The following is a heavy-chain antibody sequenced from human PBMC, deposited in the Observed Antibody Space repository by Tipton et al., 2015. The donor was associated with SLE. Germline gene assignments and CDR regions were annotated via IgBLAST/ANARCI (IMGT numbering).Heavy chain of an antibody. D-gene: IGHD3-10*01. CDR3: ARGSGTYYNDIDY. V-gene: IGHV1-8*01. CDR2: MNPNNGDT. J-gene: IGHJ4*02. Sequence: QSGAEVKKPGASVKVSCKASGYTFTSYDINWVRQATGQGLEWMGWMNPNNGDTDYAQKFQGRVTMTRNTSISTAYMELSILRSEDTAVYYCARGSGTYYNDIDYWGQGTLVTVSS. CDR1: GYTFTSYD.